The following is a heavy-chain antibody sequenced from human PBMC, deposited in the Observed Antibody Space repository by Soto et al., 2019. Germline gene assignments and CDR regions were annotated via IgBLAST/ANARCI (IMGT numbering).Heavy chain of an antibody. J-gene: IGHJ6*02. V-gene: IGHV3-48*03. D-gene: IGHD3-16*01. CDR3: ARDPTFTDPQENYGMAV. CDR1: GFTFSSYE. Sequence: EVQLVESGGGLVQPGGSLRLSCAASGFTFSSYEMNWVRQAPGKGLEWVSYISSSGSTIYYADSVKGRFTISRDNAKNSLYLQMNSLRAEDTAVYYCARDPTFTDPQENYGMAVWGQGTTVTVSS. CDR2: ISSSGSTI.